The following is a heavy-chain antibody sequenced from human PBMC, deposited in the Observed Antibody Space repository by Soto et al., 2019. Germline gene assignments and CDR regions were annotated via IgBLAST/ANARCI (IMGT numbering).Heavy chain of an antibody. CDR2: IIPSGGST. CDR1: GYTFTSYY. Sequence: ASVKVSCKASGYTFTSYYMHWVRQAPGQGLEWMGIIIPSGGSTSYAQKFQGRVTMTRDTSTSTVYMELSSLRSEDTAVYYCAPSGGHYYDSSGYYLAEPYGMDVWGQGTTVTVSS. CDR3: APSGGHYYDSSGYYLAEPYGMDV. J-gene: IGHJ6*02. V-gene: IGHV1-46*01. D-gene: IGHD3-22*01.